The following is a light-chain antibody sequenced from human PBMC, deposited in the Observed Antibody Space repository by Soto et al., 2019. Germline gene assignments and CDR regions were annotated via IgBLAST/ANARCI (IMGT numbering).Light chain of an antibody. Sequence: DIQMTQSPSTLSASVGDRVTMTCRASQSIGSWLAWYQHKPGRAPKLLIFDGARLESGVPSRFSGSGSGTEFTFTISSLQPEDFATYYCQQYNSYAFSFGPGTKVDIK. V-gene: IGKV1-5*01. CDR2: DGA. J-gene: IGKJ3*01. CDR1: QSIGSW. CDR3: QQYNSYAFS.